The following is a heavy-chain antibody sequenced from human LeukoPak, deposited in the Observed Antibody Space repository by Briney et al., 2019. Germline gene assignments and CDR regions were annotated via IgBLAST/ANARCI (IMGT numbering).Heavy chain of an antibody. D-gene: IGHD2-2*01. CDR1: GFTFGSYG. CDR3: ARRTRAYDFDY. V-gene: IGHV3-33*01. CDR2: IWFDGSNK. Sequence: PGRSLRLSCAAPGFTFGSYGMHWFRQAPGKGLEWVAVIWFDGSNKYYADSVKGRFTISRDNSKNTLYLQMNSLRAEDTAVYYCARRTRAYDFDYWGQGTLVTVSS. J-gene: IGHJ4*02.